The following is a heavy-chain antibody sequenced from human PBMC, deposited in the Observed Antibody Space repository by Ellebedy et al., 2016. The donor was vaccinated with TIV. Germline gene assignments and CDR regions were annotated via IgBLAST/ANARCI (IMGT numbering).Heavy chain of an antibody. Sequence: GGSLRLXXAVSGFTFSDYYMSSIRQAPGKGLEWVSYISSSGSTIYYADSVKGRFTISRDNAKNSLYLQMNSLRAEDTAVYYCARDRSYDFWSGYSNDAFDIWGQGTMVTVSS. CDR2: ISSSGSTI. CDR3: ARDRSYDFWSGYSNDAFDI. D-gene: IGHD3-3*01. J-gene: IGHJ3*02. CDR1: GFTFSDYY. V-gene: IGHV3-11*01.